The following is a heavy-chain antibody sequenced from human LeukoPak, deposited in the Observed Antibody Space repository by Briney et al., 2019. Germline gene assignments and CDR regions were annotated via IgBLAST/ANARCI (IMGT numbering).Heavy chain of an antibody. Sequence: GGSLRLSCAASGFTFSSYGMSWVRQAPGKGLEWVSAISGSGGSTYYADSVEGRFTISRDNSKNTLYLQMNSLRAEDTAVYYCAKDLDHDYDDYGFDYWGQGTPVTVSS. V-gene: IGHV3-23*01. J-gene: IGHJ4*02. CDR2: ISGSGGST. D-gene: IGHD4-17*01. CDR3: AKDLDHDYDDYGFDY. CDR1: GFTFSSYG.